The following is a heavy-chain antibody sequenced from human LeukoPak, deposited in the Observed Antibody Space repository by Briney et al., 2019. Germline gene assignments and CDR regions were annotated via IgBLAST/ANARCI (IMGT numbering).Heavy chain of an antibody. CDR1: GFSFWNYA. V-gene: IGHV3-23*01. D-gene: IGHD2-21*01. CDR2: ISGTGGAT. Sequence: GSLRLSCVASGFSFWNYAISLVRQAPGKGLAGGSQISGTGGATWYAGFARDRFTISRDNSKKTLYLQMSGLRVEDTAMYYCVKDPRDTYGTNWFVSWGQGTLLIVSS. J-gene: IGHJ5*01. CDR3: VKDPRDTYGTNWFVS.